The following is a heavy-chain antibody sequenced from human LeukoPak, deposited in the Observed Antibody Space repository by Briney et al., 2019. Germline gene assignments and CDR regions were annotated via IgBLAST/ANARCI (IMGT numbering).Heavy chain of an antibody. CDR2: ISTYNGNT. CDR1: GYTLTSYG. CDR3: ARAYSSGRYGELDY. Sequence: ASVKVSCKASGYTLTSYGISWVRQAPGQGLEWMGWISTYNGNTNYAQKVQGRVTMTTDTSTSTGYMELRSLRSDDTAVYYCARAYSSGRYGELDYWGQGTLVTVSS. J-gene: IGHJ4*02. D-gene: IGHD6-19*01. V-gene: IGHV1-18*01.